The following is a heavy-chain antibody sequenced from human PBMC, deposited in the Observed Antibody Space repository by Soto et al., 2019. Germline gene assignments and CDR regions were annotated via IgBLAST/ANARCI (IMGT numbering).Heavy chain of an antibody. J-gene: IGHJ4*02. CDR1: GFTFSSYS. CDR3: ARVESRVASRSGY. Sequence: GGSLRLSCAASGFTFSSYSMNWVRHIPGKGLEWISYMNSRGDAIYYADSVKGRFTISRDNVKNSLYLIMNNLRVDDTAVYYCARVESRVASRSGYWGQGTLVTVSS. CDR2: MNSRGDAI. D-gene: IGHD3-3*01. V-gene: IGHV3-48*01.